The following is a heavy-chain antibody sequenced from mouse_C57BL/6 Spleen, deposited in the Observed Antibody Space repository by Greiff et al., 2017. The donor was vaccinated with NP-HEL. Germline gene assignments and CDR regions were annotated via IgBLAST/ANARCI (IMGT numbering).Heavy chain of an antibody. V-gene: IGHV1-82*01. D-gene: IGHD2-1*01. CDR2: IYPGDGDT. J-gene: IGHJ4*01. CDR1: GYAFSSSW. Sequence: VKLVESGPELVKPGASVKISCKASGYAFSSSWMNWVKQRPGKGLEWIGRIYPGDGDTNYNGKFKGKATLTADKSSSTAYMQLSSLTSEDSAVYFCARRDYGNPYAMDYWGQGTSVTVSS. CDR3: ARRDYGNPYAMDY.